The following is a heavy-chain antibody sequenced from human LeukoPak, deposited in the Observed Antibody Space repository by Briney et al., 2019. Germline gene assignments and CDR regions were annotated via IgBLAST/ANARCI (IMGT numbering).Heavy chain of an antibody. D-gene: IGHD4-17*01. CDR1: GFTFSSYA. V-gene: IGHV3-23*01. J-gene: IGHJ4*02. CDR2: ISDSGGTT. CDR3: AKRHTLTTSFDY. Sequence: QPGGSLRLSCAASGFTFSSYAMSWVRQAPGKGLEWVSVISDSGGTTYYADSVKGRFTISRSNSKNTLYLQMNSLRVEDTAVYYCAKRHTLTTSFDYWGQGTLVTVSS.